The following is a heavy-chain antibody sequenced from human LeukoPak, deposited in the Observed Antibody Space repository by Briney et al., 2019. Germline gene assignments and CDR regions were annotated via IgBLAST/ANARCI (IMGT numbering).Heavy chain of an antibody. V-gene: IGHV4-59*08. CDR2: IYYTGST. D-gene: IGHD3-10*01. CDR3: ARHGSGGSGSYPPNDAFDI. CDR1: GGSISSYY. J-gene: IGHJ3*02. Sequence: PSETLSLTCTVSGGSISSYYWSWIRQPPGKGLEWIGFIYYTGSTNYNPSLKSRVTISVDTSKDQFSLKLSSVTAADTAVYYCARHGSGGSGSYPPNDAFDIWGQGTMVTVSS.